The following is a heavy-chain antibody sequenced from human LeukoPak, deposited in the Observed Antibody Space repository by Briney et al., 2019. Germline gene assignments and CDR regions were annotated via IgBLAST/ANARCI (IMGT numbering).Heavy chain of an antibody. CDR1: GFTFTNYA. V-gene: IGHV3-23*01. Sequence: GGSLRLSCAASGFTFTNYAMSWVRQAPGRGLEWVSAISGSGNIAYYTDSVKGRFTISRDNSKNTVYLQMNSLRAEDTAFYYCGQAALWFGDWFAPWGQGTLVTVSS. CDR3: GQAALWFGDWFAP. J-gene: IGHJ5*02. CDR2: ISGSGNIA. D-gene: IGHD3-10*01.